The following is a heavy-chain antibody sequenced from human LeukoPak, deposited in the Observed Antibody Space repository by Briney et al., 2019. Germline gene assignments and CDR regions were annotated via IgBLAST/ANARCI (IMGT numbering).Heavy chain of an antibody. CDR2: ISGSGGSI. Sequence: GGSLRLSCAASGFTFSSYAMSWVRQAPGKGLEWVSAISGSGGSIHYADSVKGRFTISRDNSKNTLYLQMNSLRAEDTAVYYCAKDTGYSRKLDYWGQGTLVTVSS. J-gene: IGHJ4*02. CDR3: AKDTGYSRKLDY. CDR1: GFTFSSYA. V-gene: IGHV3-23*01. D-gene: IGHD5-18*01.